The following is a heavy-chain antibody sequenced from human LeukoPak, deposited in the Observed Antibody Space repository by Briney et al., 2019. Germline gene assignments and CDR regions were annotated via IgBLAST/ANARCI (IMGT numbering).Heavy chain of an antibody. CDR1: GYTFTGYY. CDR2: INPNSGGT. Sequence: ASVKVSCKASGYTFTGYYMHWVRQAPGQGLEWMGWINPNSGGTNYAQKFQGRVTMTRDTSISTAYMELSRLRSDDTAVYYCARESPYCSSTSCYNLDYYYYYMDVWGKGTTVTVSS. J-gene: IGHJ6*03. CDR3: ARESPYCSSTSCYNLDYYYYYMDV. V-gene: IGHV1-2*02. D-gene: IGHD2-2*02.